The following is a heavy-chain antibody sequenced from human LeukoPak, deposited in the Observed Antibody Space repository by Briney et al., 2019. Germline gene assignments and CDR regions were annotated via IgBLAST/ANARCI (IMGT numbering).Heavy chain of an antibody. CDR2: ITATSLHI. J-gene: IGHJ3*02. CDR3: ARVRSVGGNPHAFNI. CDR1: GITLRSYI. V-gene: IGHV3-21*01. D-gene: IGHD4-23*01. Sequence: PGGSLRLSCEGSGITLRSYIIHWVRQAPGKGLEWVSAITATSLHIYYADSVKGRFTISKDNAKNSLYLQMNSLRVEDTALYYCARVRSVGGNPHAFNIWGQGTMVTVSS.